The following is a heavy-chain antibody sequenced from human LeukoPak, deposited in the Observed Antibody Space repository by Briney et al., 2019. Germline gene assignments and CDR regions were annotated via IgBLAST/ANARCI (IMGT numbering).Heavy chain of an antibody. J-gene: IGHJ5*02. CDR2: INHSGST. D-gene: IGHD1-14*01. V-gene: IGHV4-34*01. CDR3: ARHLNQLFDP. CDR1: GGSISSYY. Sequence: SETLSLTCTVSGGSISSYYWSWIRQPPGKGLEWIGEINHSGSTNYNPSLKSRVTISVDTSKNQFSLKLSSVTAADTAVYYCARHLNQLFDPWGQGTLVTVSS.